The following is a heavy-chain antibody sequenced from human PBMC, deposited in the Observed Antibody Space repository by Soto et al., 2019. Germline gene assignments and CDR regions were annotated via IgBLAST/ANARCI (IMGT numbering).Heavy chain of an antibody. J-gene: IGHJ4*02. CDR3: ARGQEGVVATH. D-gene: IGHD5-12*01. V-gene: IGHV4-34*01. CDR1: GGSLSGYY. CDR2: VKDGGHT. Sequence: QVQLQQCGAGLLKPSETLSLNCAVTGGSLSGYYWSWIRQAPGKGLEWIGEVKDGGHTNYSPSLRGRVTISSDTSNNQFSLRLNSVTAADTGVYYCARGQEGVVATHWDQGSLVTVSS.